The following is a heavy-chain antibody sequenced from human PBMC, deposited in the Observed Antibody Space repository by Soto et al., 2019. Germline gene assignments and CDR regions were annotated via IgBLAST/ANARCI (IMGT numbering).Heavy chain of an antibody. J-gene: IGHJ4*02. Sequence: EVQLVESGGGLVQPGGSLRLSCAASGFTFSTYWMSWARQAPGKGLEWVAHINQDGSTNYHVDSVKGRFTISRDNARNSLYLQINSLRAEDTAVYYCARDKSGSLDYWGPGTLVTVSS. CDR1: GFTFSTYW. D-gene: IGHD3-10*01. V-gene: IGHV3-7*01. CDR2: INQDGSTN. CDR3: ARDKSGSLDY.